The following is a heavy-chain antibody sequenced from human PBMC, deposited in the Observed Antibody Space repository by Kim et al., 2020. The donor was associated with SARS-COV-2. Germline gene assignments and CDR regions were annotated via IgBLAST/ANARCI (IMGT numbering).Heavy chain of an antibody. CDR2: ISSSGSTI. CDR3: ARDLGGRGYYYGMDV. Sequence: GGSLRLSCAASGFTFSSYEMNWVRQAPGKGLEWVSYISSSGSTIYYADSVKGRFTISRDNAKNSLYLQMNSLRAEDTAVYYCARDLGGRGYYYGMDVWGQGTTVTVSS. D-gene: IGHD3-16*01. V-gene: IGHV3-48*03. CDR1: GFTFSSYE. J-gene: IGHJ6*02.